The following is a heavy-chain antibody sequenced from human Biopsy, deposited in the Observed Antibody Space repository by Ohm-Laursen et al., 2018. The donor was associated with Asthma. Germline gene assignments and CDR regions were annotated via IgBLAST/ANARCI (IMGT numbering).Heavy chain of an antibody. CDR3: ARTFHFWSPYHAEHYQL. Sequence: SLSLSRAASGFTFRDYWMSWLRQVPGKGLEWVANIKHDGSEKNHVDSLKGRFTISRDNAKNSLYLQMNSLRAEDTAVYYCARTFHFWSPYHAEHYQLWGQGTLVTVSS. D-gene: IGHD3-3*01. V-gene: IGHV3-7*01. CDR2: IKHDGSEK. J-gene: IGHJ1*01. CDR1: GFTFRDYW.